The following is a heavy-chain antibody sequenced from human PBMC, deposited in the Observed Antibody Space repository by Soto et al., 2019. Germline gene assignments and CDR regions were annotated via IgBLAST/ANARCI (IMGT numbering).Heavy chain of an antibody. CDR1: GNSISGNY. Sequence: SETLSLTCTVSGNSISGNYWSWIRQPPGKGLEWIGYIYYSGSTNYNPSLESRVTISVDTSKNQFSLKLISVTATDTAVYYCARGGASSLPFDFWGQGILVT. D-gene: IGHD6-13*01. CDR2: IYYSGST. J-gene: IGHJ4*02. CDR3: ARGGASSLPFDF. V-gene: IGHV4-59*01.